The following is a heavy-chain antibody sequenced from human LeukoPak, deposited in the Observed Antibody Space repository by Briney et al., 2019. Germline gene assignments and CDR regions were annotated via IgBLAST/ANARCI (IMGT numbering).Heavy chain of an antibody. Sequence: SETLSLTCTVSGGSISSYYWSWIRQPPGKGLEWIGYIYYSGSTYYNPSLKSRVTISVDTSKNQFSLKLSSVTAADTAVYYCARTRPNYDILTGYHDYWGQGTLVTVSS. V-gene: IGHV4-59*08. J-gene: IGHJ4*02. D-gene: IGHD3-9*01. CDR1: GGSISSYY. CDR3: ARTRPNYDILTGYHDY. CDR2: IYYSGST.